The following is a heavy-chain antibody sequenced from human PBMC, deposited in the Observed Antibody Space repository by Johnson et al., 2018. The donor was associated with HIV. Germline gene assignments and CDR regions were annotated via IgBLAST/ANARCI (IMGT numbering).Heavy chain of an antibody. D-gene: IGHD3-10*01. CDR2: IKQDGSEK. J-gene: IGHJ3*01. CDR3: YCTEHFGAGSESKGTFDA. CDR1: GFSLSDYY. V-gene: IGHV3-7*03. Sequence: VQLVESGGGLVKPGASLRLSCAASGFSLSDYYMSWIRQAPGKGLEWVANIKQDGSEKYYVDSVKGRFTISRANSKNTLYLQMTSLRQDDTAVYSCYCTEHFGAGSESKGTFDAWGQGTMVTVSS.